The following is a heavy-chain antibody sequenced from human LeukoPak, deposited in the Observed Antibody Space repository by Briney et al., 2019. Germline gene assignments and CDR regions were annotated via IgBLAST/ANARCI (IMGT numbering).Heavy chain of an antibody. CDR1: GFTFSSYS. CDR3: ARGYCSSTSCYRAFWDY. Sequence: GGSLRLSCAASGFTFSSYSMNWVRQAPGKGLEWVSSISSSSSYIYYADSVKGRFTISRDNAKNSLYLQMNSLRAEDTAVYYCARGYCSSTSCYRAFWDYWGQGTLATVSS. J-gene: IGHJ4*02. CDR2: ISSSSSYI. V-gene: IGHV3-21*01. D-gene: IGHD2-2*01.